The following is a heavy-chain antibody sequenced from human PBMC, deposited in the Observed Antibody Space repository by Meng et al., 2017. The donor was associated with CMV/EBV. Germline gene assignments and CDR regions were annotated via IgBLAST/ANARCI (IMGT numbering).Heavy chain of an antibody. V-gene: IGHV3-74*01. CDR1: GFTFSSYW. CDR2: INSDGSST. Sequence: GGSLRLSCAASGFTFSSYWMHWVRQAPGKGLVWVSRINSDGSSTSYADSVKGRFTISRDNSKNTLYLQMNSLRAEDTAVYYCARVAAAVKYYFDYWGQGTLVTVSS. D-gene: IGHD6-13*01. J-gene: IGHJ4*02. CDR3: ARVAAAVKYYFDY.